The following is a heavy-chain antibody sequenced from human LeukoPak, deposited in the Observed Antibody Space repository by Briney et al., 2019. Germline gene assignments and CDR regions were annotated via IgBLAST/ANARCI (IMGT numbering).Heavy chain of an antibody. CDR2: IYTSGST. J-gene: IGHJ6*03. Sequence: PSETLSLTCTVSGGSISSGSYYWSWIRQPAGKGLEWIGRIYTSGSTNYNPSLKSRVTISVDTSKNQFSLKLSSVTAADTAVYYCARDLIVVVPAAHDYHYYYYMDVWGKGTTVTVSS. CDR1: GGSISSGSYY. CDR3: ARDLIVVVPAAHDYHYYYYMDV. V-gene: IGHV4-61*02. D-gene: IGHD2-2*01.